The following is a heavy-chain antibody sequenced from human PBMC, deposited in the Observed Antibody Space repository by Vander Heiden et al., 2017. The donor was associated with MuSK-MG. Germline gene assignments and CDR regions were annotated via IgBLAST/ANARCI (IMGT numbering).Heavy chain of an antibody. CDR1: GGSLSSSSYY. V-gene: IGHV4-39*01. CDR2: IYYSGST. Sequence: QLQLQESGPGLVKPSETLSLTCTVSGGSLSSSSYYWGWIRQPPGKGLEWIGSIYYSGSTYYNPSLKSRVTISVDTSKNQFSLKLSSVTAADTAVYYCARQELVFGVVINFDYWGQGTLVTVSS. D-gene: IGHD3-3*01. CDR3: ARQELVFGVVINFDY. J-gene: IGHJ4*02.